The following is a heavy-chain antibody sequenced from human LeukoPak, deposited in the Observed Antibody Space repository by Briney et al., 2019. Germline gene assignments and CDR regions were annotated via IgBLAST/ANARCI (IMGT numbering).Heavy chain of an antibody. CDR1: GFTFSSYS. J-gene: IGHJ3*02. D-gene: IGHD1-7*01. CDR3: ARDQTNDAFDI. V-gene: IGHV3-21*01. CDR2: ISCSSSYI. Sequence: GGSLRLSCAASGFTFSSYSMNWVRQAPGKGLEWVSSISCSSSYIYYADSVKGRFTISRDNAKNSLYLQMNSLRAEDTAVYYCARDQTNDAFDIWGQGAMVTVSS.